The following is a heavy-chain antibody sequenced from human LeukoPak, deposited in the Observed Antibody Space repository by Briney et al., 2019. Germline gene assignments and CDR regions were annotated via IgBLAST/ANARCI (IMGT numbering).Heavy chain of an antibody. D-gene: IGHD6-19*01. J-gene: IGHJ4*02. CDR3: ARGSSSGWYYFDY. Sequence: ASVKVSCKASGYTFTGYYMHWVRQAPGQGLEWMGWISAYNGNTNYAQKLQGRVTMTTDTSTSTAYMELRSLRSDDTAVYYCARGSSSGWYYFDYWGQGTLVTVSS. CDR1: GYTFTGYY. V-gene: IGHV1-18*04. CDR2: ISAYNGNT.